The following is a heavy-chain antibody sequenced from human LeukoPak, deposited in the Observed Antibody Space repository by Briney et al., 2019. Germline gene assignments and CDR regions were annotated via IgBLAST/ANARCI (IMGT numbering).Heavy chain of an antibody. D-gene: IGHD6-13*01. CDR2: ISGSGGST. CDR3: AKVGSSWYGYNWFDP. J-gene: IGHJ5*02. CDR1: GFTFSSYA. Sequence: GGSLRLSCAASGFTFSSYAMSWVRQAPGKGLEWVLAISGSGGSTYYADSVKGRFTISRDNSKNTLYLQMNSLRAEDTAVYYCAKVGSSWYGYNWFDPWGQGTLVTVSS. V-gene: IGHV3-23*01.